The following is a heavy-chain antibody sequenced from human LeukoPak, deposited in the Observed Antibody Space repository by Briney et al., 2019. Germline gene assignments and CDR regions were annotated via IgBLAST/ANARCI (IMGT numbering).Heavy chain of an antibody. V-gene: IGHV4-34*01. CDR3: AREAKEDIVVVVAAAYFFDY. D-gene: IGHD2-15*01. CDR1: GVSFSGYY. Sequence: SETLPLTCAVYGVSFSGYYWSWIRQPPGKGLEWIGEINHSGSTNYNPSLKSRVTISVDTSKNQFSLKLSSVTAADTAVYYCAREAKEDIVVVVAAAYFFDYWGQGTLVTVSS. J-gene: IGHJ4*02. CDR2: INHSGST.